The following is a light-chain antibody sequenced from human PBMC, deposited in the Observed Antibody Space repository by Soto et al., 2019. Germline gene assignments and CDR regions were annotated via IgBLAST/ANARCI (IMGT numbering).Light chain of an antibody. CDR1: QTLSSS. V-gene: IGKV1-5*03. Sequence: DIQMTQFPPTLSASIGDRVTITCRASQTLSSSLAWYQQKPGKAPKLLIYKASTLETGVPSRFSGSGSGTEFTLTISSLQPDDCATYYCQQYDSYSPYTFGQGTRLEIK. CDR2: KAS. J-gene: IGKJ2*01. CDR3: QQYDSYSPYT.